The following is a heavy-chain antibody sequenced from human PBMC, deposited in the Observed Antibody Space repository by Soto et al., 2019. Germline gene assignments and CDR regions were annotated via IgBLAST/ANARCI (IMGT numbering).Heavy chain of an antibody. J-gene: IGHJ6*02. CDR1: GFTVSSNY. CDR2: IYSGGST. V-gene: IGHV3-53*01. Sequence: GGSLRLSCAASGFTVSSNYMSWVRQAPGKGLEWVSVIYSGGSTYYADSVKGRFTISRDNSKNTLYLQMNSLRAEDTAVYYCARGRSFSSPHYYYYGMDVWGQGTTVTVSS. CDR3: ARGRSFSSPHYYYYGMDV. D-gene: IGHD6-6*01.